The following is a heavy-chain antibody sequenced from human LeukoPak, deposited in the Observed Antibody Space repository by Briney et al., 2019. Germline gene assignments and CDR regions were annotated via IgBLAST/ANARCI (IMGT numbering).Heavy chain of an antibody. CDR3: ARASDDILTGYPGELDY. D-gene: IGHD3-9*01. CDR1: GYTFTNYG. J-gene: IGHJ4*02. Sequence: ASVKVSCKASGYTFTNYGISWVRQAPGQGLEWMGWISGYNGNTKYAQKLQGRVTMTTDTSTSTAYMDLGSLRSDDTAVYYCARASDDILTGYPGELDYWGQGTLVTVSS. CDR2: ISGYNGNT. V-gene: IGHV1-18*04.